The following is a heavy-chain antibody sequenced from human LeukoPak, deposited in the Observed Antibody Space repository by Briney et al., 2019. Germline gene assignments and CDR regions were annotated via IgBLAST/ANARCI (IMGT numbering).Heavy chain of an antibody. D-gene: IGHD1-14*01. V-gene: IGHV3-30*04. CDR1: GFTFNNYA. J-gene: IGHJ4*02. CDR3: AKDNPLGDY. Sequence: GGSLRLSCAVSGFTFNNYAFHWVRQAPGKGLEWVAIISYDASNEYYADSVKGRFTISRDNSKNTLYLQMNSLRAEDTAVYYCAKDNPLGDYWGQGTLVTVSS. CDR2: ISYDASNE.